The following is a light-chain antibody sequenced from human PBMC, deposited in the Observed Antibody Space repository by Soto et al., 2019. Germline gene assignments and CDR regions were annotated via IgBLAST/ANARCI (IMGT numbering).Light chain of an antibody. Sequence: EIVLTQSPGTLSLSPGERATLSGRASQSVGSINLAWYQQKPGQAPSLLIYATSSRATGIPDRFGGSGSGTDFSLTISRLEPEDFAVYYCQQYGSSPITFGQGTRLEI. CDR1: QSVGSIN. V-gene: IGKV3-20*01. J-gene: IGKJ5*01. CDR3: QQYGSSPIT. CDR2: ATS.